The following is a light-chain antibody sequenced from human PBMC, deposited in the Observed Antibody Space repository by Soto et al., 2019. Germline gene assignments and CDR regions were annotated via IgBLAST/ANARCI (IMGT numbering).Light chain of an antibody. V-gene: IGKV3-15*01. J-gene: IGKJ4*01. CDR1: QSVSSN. CDR3: QQFSSYPLT. Sequence: EVVLTQSPATLSVSPGERATLSCRASQSVSSNLAWYQQIPGQAPRLVIHGASTRATGIPARFSGSGSGTDFTLTISRLEPEDFAVYYCQQFSSYPLTFGGGTKVDI. CDR2: GAS.